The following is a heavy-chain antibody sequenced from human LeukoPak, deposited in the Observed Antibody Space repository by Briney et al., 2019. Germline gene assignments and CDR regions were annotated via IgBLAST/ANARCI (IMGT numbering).Heavy chain of an antibody. V-gene: IGHV5-51*03. J-gene: IGHJ3*02. D-gene: IGHD2-15*01. CDR2: IYPGDSDT. CDR3: ARPYCSGGSCYPGDAFDI. CDR1: GYSFTSYW. Sequence: PGESLTISCKGSGYSFTSYWIGWVRQMPGKGLEWMGVIYPGDSDTRYSPSFQGQVTISADKSISTAYLQWSSLKASDTAMYYCARPYCSGGSCYPGDAFDIWGQGTMVTVSS.